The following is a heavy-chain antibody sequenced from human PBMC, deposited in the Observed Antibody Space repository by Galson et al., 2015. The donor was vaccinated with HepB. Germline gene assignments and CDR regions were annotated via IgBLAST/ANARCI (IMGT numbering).Heavy chain of an antibody. V-gene: IGHV1-18*01. Sequence: SVKVSCKASGYTFTSYGISWVRQAPGQGLEWMGWISAYNGNTNYAQKLQGRVTMTTDTSTSTAYMELRSLRSDDTAVYYCARDSSGYSSGWYPADYWGQGTLVTVSS. CDR3: ARDSSGYSSGWYPADY. CDR1: GYTFTSYG. J-gene: IGHJ4*02. D-gene: IGHD6-19*01. CDR2: ISAYNGNT.